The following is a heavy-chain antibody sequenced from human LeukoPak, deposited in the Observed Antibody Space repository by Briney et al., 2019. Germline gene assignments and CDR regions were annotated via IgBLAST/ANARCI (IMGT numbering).Heavy chain of an antibody. CDR2: IYYSGST. V-gene: IGHV4-30-4*01. J-gene: IGHJ3*02. CDR1: GGSISSGDYY. CDR3: ARDLTTIGAFDI. Sequence: SETLSLTCTVSGGSISSGDYYWSWIRQPPGKGLEWIGYIYYSGSTYYNPSLKSRVTTSVDTSKNQFSLKLSSVTAADTAVYYCARDLTTIGAFDIWGQGTMVTVSS. D-gene: IGHD4-17*01.